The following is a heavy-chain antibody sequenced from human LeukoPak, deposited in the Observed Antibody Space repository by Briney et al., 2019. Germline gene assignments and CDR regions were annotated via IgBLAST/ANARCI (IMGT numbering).Heavy chain of an antibody. CDR1: GFTFSSFG. D-gene: IGHD3-10*02. J-gene: IGHJ6*04. Sequence: GGSLRLSCAASGFTFSSFGMTWVRQAPGKGLEWVSYISSSGSTIYYADSVKGRFTISRDNAKNSLYLQMNSLRAEDTAVYYCAELGITMIGGVWGKGTTVTISS. CDR3: AELGITMIGGV. V-gene: IGHV3-48*04. CDR2: ISSSGSTI.